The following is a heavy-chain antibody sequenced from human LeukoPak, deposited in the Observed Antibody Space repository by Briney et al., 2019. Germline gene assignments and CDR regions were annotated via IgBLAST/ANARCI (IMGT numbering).Heavy chain of an antibody. Sequence: GGSLRLSCAASGLTFTDAWMTWVRQAPGKGLEWVSAISGSGDSTYYGDSVKGRFTISRDNSKITLYLQMNSLRAEDTAVYYCAKSYNGYESKPDYWGQGTLVTVSS. CDR3: AKSYNGYESKPDY. CDR1: GLTFTDAW. D-gene: IGHD5-12*01. J-gene: IGHJ4*02. V-gene: IGHV3-23*01. CDR2: ISGSGDST.